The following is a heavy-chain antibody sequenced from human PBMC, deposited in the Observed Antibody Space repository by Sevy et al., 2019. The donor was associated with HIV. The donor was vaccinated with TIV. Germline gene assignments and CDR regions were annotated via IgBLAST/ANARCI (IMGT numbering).Heavy chain of an antibody. CDR2: INGEGSST. CDR1: GFTFSSYW. D-gene: IGHD1-20*01. CDR3: ARARGITGTTGFDY. J-gene: IGHJ4*02. Sequence: GGSLRLPCAASGFTFSSYWMHWVRQAPGKGLVWVSGINGEGSSTTYADSVKGRFTISRNNAKNTLYLQMNSLRAEDTAVYYCARARGITGTTGFDYWGQGTLVTVSS. V-gene: IGHV3-74*01.